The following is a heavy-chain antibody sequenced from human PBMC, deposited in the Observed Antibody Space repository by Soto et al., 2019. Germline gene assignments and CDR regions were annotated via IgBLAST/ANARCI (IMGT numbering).Heavy chain of an antibody. CDR2: INPYNGNT. V-gene: IGHV1-18*01. CDR1: GYTFNTYG. Sequence: KVSCKASGYTFNTYGITWVRQAPGQGLEWMGWINPYNGNTKFAQKLQDRVTMTTATSTSTAYMELASLRSDDTAVYYCARGCIAVTTHLCYWGQGTLVTVSS. J-gene: IGHJ4*02. D-gene: IGHD4-17*01. CDR3: ARGCIAVTTHLCY.